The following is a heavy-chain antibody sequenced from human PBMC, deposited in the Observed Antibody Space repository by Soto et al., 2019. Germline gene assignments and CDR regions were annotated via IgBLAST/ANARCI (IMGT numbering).Heavy chain of an antibody. CDR2: IKSKTDGGTT. D-gene: IGHD3-3*01. CDR1: GFTFSNAW. J-gene: IGHJ4*02. V-gene: IGHV3-15*01. Sequence: GGSLRLSCAASGFTFSNAWMSWVRQAPGKGLEWVGRIKSKTDGGTTDYAAPVKGRFTISRDDSKTTMYLQMNSLKTEDTAVYYCTIRLLRFLEWYLDYWGQGTLVTISS. CDR3: TIRLLRFLEWYLDY.